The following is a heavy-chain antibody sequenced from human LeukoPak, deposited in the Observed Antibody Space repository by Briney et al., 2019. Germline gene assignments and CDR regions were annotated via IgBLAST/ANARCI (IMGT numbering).Heavy chain of an antibody. CDR3: ARIEGSHSYFDY. CDR2: ITSSSGYM. J-gene: IGHJ4*02. D-gene: IGHD1-26*01. V-gene: IGHV3-21*01. Sequence: GGSLRLSCAASGFMFSSFSMNWVRQAPGKGLEWVSSITSSSGYMYYADSVKGRFTISRDNAKNSLYLQMNSLSAEDTAVYYCARIEGSHSYFDYWGQGTLVTVSS. CDR1: GFMFSSFS.